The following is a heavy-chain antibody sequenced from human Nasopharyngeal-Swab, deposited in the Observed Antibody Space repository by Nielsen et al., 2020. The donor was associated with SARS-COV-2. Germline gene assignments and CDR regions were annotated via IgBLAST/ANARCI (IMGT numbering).Heavy chain of an antibody. D-gene: IGHD2-21*01. CDR2: ISSSSSII. Sequence: VRQAPGKGLEWVSYISSSSSIIYYADSVKGRFTISRDNAKNSLYLQMNSLRAEDTAVYYCARDSYPEEAYCGGDCYLNYYYYYGMDVWGQGTTVTVSS. J-gene: IGHJ6*02. CDR3: ARDSYPEEAYCGGDCYLNYYYYYGMDV. V-gene: IGHV3-48*04.